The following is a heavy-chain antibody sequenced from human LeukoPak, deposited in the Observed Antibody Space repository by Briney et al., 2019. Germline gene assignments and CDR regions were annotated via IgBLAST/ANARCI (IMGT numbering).Heavy chain of an antibody. J-gene: IGHJ6*03. Sequence: EASVKVSCKASGGTFSSYAISWVRQAPGQGLEWMGGIIPIFGTANYAQKFQGRVTITADESTSTAYMELSSLRSEDTAVYYCARGNYDILTGYPYYYYYMDVWGKGTTVTVSS. CDR1: GGTFSSYA. D-gene: IGHD3-9*01. V-gene: IGHV1-69*13. CDR3: ARGNYDILTGYPYYYYYMDV. CDR2: IIPIFGTA.